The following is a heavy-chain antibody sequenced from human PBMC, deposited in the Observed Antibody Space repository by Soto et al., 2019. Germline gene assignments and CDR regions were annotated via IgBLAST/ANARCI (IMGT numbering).Heavy chain of an antibody. CDR3: ARYRREAVAGYTLDN. D-gene: IGHD6-13*01. CDR2: VYNSGST. Sequence: QVQLQESGPGLVKASETLSLTCTVSGGSISSNYWTWIRQPPGQGLEWIGYVYNSGSTNYNPSLKSRVTSSEDTSKSQFSLKVNSMTAADTAVYYCARYRREAVAGYTLDNWGQGILVTVSS. V-gene: IGHV4-59*01. CDR1: GGSISSNY. J-gene: IGHJ4*02.